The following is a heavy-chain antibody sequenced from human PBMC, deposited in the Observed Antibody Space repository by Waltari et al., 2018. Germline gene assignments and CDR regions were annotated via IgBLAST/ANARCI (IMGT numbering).Heavy chain of an antibody. J-gene: IGHJ5*02. Sequence: QVQLVQSGAEVKKPGASVKVSCKASGYTFTSYDINWVRQATGQGLEWKGWMKPNRGNTGYAKKFQGRVTMTRNTSISTAYMELSSLRSEDTAVYYCARPVYQLGQLERINWFDPWGQGTLVTVSS. CDR1: GYTFTSYD. D-gene: IGHD1-1*01. CDR3: ARPVYQLGQLERINWFDP. CDR2: MKPNRGNT. V-gene: IGHV1-8*01.